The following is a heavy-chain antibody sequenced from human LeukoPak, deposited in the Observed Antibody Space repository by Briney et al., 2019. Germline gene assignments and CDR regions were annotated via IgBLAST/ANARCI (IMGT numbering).Heavy chain of an antibody. CDR3: ARELAQRLLRFLDYYYYGMDV. V-gene: IGHV3-7*03. CDR2: IKQDGSEK. CDR1: GFTFSSYW. Sequence: GGSLRLSCEASGFTFSSYWMSWVRQAPGKGLEWVANIKQDGSEKYYVDSVKGRFTISRGNAKNSLYLQMNSLRAEDTAVYYCARELAQRLLRFLDYYYYGMDVWGQGTTVTVSS. D-gene: IGHD2-21*01. J-gene: IGHJ6*02.